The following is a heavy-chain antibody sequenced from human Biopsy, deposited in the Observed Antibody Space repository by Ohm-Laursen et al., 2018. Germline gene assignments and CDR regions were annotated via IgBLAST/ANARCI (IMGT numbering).Heavy chain of an antibody. CDR3: AADINVWNVNY. Sequence: ASVKVSCKASGVTFDTYAFGWVRQAPGQGLEWMGWIRPLNGDTKYGQKFQDRVTMTTDTSTSTVYMELRSLRSEDTAVYYCAADINVWNVNYWGQGTQVTVSS. J-gene: IGHJ4*02. CDR1: GVTFDTYA. D-gene: IGHD1-1*01. CDR2: IRPLNGDT. V-gene: IGHV1-18*01.